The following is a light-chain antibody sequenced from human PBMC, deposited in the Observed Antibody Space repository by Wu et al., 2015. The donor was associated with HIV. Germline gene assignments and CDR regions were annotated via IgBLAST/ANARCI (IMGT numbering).Light chain of an antibody. Sequence: EIVLTQSPATLSLSPGERATLSCRASQSVSXFLAWYQHKPGQAPRVVIYDTSNRAAGIPARFSGSGSGTDFTLTISSLEPEDFAVYYCHQRTAWPRTFGQGTKVEVK. J-gene: IGKJ1*01. V-gene: IGKV3-11*01. CDR2: DTS. CDR3: HQRTAWPRT. CDR1: QSVSXF.